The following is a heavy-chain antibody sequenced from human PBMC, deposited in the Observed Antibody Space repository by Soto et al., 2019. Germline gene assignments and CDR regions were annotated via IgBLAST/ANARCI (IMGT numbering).Heavy chain of an antibody. J-gene: IGHJ4*02. CDR3: ARDKITGLFDY. Sequence: QVQLQQWGAGLLKPSETLSLTCAVYGGSFSGYYWTWIRQPPGTGLEWIGEINHSGSTNYNPSLKSRVTISVDPSKDQFSPKLTSVTAADTAVYYCARDKITGLFDYWGQGTLVTVSS. V-gene: IGHV4-34*01. CDR2: INHSGST. D-gene: IGHD2-8*02. CDR1: GGSFSGYY.